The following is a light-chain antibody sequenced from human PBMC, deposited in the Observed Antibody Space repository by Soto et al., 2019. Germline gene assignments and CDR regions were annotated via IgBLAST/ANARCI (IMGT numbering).Light chain of an antibody. CDR1: SSDVGGYNY. CDR2: DVS. CDR3: QVWDSSSDQVV. V-gene: IGLV2-11*01. J-gene: IGLJ2*01. Sequence: QSVLTQPRSVSGSPGQSVTISCTGASSDVGGYNYVSWYQQHPGKAPKLMIYDVSKRPSGVPDRFSGSKSGNTASLTISGLQTEDEADYYCQVWDSSSDQVVFGGGTKLTVL.